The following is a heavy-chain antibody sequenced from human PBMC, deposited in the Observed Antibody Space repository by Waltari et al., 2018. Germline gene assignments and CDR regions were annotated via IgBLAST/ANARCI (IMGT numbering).Heavy chain of an antibody. J-gene: IGHJ4*02. V-gene: IGHV1-18*01. D-gene: IGHD4-17*01. CDR2: ISAYKGNT. Sequence: QVQLVQSGAEVKKPGASVKVSCKASGYTFTSYGIRWVRQAPGQGLEWMGWISAYKGNTNYAQKLQGRVTMTTDTSTSTADMELRRLRSDDTAGYYCARDTMTTVTKSGDYWGQGTLVTVSS. CDR1: GYTFTSYG. CDR3: ARDTMTTVTKSGDY.